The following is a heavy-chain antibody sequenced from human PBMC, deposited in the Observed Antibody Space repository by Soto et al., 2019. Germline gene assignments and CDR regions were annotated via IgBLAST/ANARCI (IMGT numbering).Heavy chain of an antibody. CDR1: GDSISTYY. CDR3: ARLSYSSGWYGLDY. J-gene: IGHJ4*02. Sequence: QVQLQESGPGLVKPSETLSLTCTVSGDSISTYYWSWIRQPPGQGLEWIGYIYYSGSTNYNPSLKRRVPISVDTSTNQFSRKLSSVTAADTAVYYCARLSYSSGWYGLDYWGQGTLVTVSS. V-gene: IGHV4-59*01. D-gene: IGHD6-19*01. CDR2: IYYSGST.